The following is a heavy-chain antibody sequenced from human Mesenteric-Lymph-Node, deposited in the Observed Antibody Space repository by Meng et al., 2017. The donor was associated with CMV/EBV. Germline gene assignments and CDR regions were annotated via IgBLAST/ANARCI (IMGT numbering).Heavy chain of an antibody. D-gene: IGHD2-2*01. V-gene: IGHV1-8*01. CDR1: GYTFTSYD. J-gene: IGHJ2*01. CDR3: ARGGWRYCSSTSCYGYFDL. CDR2: MNPNSGNT. Sequence: ASVKVSCKASGYTFTSYDINWVRQATGQGLEWMGWMNPNSGNTGYAQKFQGRVTITRNTSISTAYMELSRLRSDDTAVYYCARGGWRYCSSTSCYGYFDLWGRGTLVTVSS.